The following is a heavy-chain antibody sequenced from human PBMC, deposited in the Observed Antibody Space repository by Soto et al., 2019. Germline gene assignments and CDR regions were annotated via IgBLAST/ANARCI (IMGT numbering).Heavy chain of an antibody. CDR1: SGSISIYS. V-gene: IGHV4-59*01. D-gene: IGHD2-2*01. J-gene: IGHJ4*02. CDR3: ARTSYQLLMFDY. CDR2: VSYSGST. Sequence: QVQLQESGPGLVKPSETLSLTCTVSSGSISIYSWSWIRQPPGKGLEWIGYVSYSGSTNYNPSLTSRLTISVDTSKNQFSLKLSSVTAADTAVYYCARTSYQLLMFDYWGQGTLVTVSS.